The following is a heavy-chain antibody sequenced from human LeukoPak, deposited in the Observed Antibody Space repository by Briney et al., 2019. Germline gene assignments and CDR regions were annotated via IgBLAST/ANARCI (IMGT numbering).Heavy chain of an antibody. CDR3: ARGPRVRYFDWLLYPYYYYMDV. Sequence: ASVKVSCKASGYTFTGYYMHWVRQAPGQGLEWMGWINPNSGGTNYAQKFQGRVTITRNTSISTAYMELSSLRSEDTAVYYCARGPRVRYFDWLLYPYYYYMDVWGKGTTVTVSS. V-gene: IGHV1-2*02. J-gene: IGHJ6*03. D-gene: IGHD3-9*01. CDR2: INPNSGGT. CDR1: GYTFTGYY.